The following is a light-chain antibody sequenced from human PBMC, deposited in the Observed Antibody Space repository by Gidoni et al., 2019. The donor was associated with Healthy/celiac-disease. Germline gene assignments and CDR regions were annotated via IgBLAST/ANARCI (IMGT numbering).Light chain of an antibody. J-gene: IGKJ1*01. Sequence: EIVLTQSPATLSLSPGERATLSCSASQSVGSYLAWYQQKPGQAPRLLIYDASNRAPGIPARFSGSGSGTDFTITISSLEPEDFAVYYCQQRSNWWTFGQGTKVEIQ. CDR1: QSVGSY. CDR2: DAS. CDR3: QQRSNWWT. V-gene: IGKV3-11*01.